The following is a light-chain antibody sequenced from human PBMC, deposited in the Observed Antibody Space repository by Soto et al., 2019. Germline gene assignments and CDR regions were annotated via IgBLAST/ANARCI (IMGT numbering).Light chain of an antibody. Sequence: QSVLTQPPSASGTPGQRGTMSCSGSGSNLGRNSVNWYQQFPGTAPKVVIYNNYQRPSGVPDRFSGSKSGTSGSLAISGLQSEDEVDYYCAAWDDSLNGWVFGGGTKLTVL. CDR2: NNY. J-gene: IGLJ2*01. CDR1: GSNLGRNS. V-gene: IGLV1-44*01. CDR3: AAWDDSLNGWV.